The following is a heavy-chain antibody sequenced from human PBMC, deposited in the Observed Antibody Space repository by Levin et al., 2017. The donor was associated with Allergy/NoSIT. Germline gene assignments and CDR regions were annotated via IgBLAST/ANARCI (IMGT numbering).Heavy chain of an antibody. V-gene: IGHV3-30*18. D-gene: IGHD5-12*01. CDR2: ISYDGSNK. CDR1: GFTFSSYG. J-gene: IGHJ4*02. CDR3: AKATALGYSGYDGI. Sequence: GGSLRLSCAASGFTFSSYGMHWVRQAPGKGLEWVAVISYDGSNKYYADSVKGQFTISRDNSKNTLYLQMNSLRAEDTAVYYCAKATALGYSGYDGIWGQGTLVTVSS.